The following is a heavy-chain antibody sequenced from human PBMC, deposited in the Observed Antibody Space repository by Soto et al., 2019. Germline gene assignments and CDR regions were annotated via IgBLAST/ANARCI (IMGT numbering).Heavy chain of an antibody. CDR1: AGTFSSYA. V-gene: IGHV1-69*13. Sequence: GASVKVSCKASAGTFSSYAISWVRQAPGQGLEWMGGITPIFGTANYAQKFQGRVTITADESTSTAYMELSSLRSEDTAVYYCARDGSSSSEYYYYGMDVWGQGTTVTVSS. CDR3: ARDGSSSSEYYYYGMDV. J-gene: IGHJ6*02. D-gene: IGHD6-6*01. CDR2: ITPIFGTA.